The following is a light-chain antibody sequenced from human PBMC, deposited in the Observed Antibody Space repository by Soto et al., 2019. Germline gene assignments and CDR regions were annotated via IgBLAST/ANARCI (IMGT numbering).Light chain of an antibody. CDR3: CSYTTSSTYV. CDR1: SSDVGGYNY. V-gene: IGLV2-14*03. CDR2: DVN. J-gene: IGLJ1*01. Sequence: QSVLTQPASVSGSPGQSIAISCTGTSSDVGGYNYVSWYQQHPGKAPKLMIYDVNNQPSGVSDRFSGSKSGNTASLTISGLQAEDEADYYCCSYTTSSTYVFGTGTKVTVL.